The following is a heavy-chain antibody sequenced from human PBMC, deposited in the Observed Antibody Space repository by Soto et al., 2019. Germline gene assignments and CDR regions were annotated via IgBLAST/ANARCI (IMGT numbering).Heavy chain of an antibody. CDR2: ISPSGGST. Sequence: ASVKVSCKGSGYTFPSHYMHGVRQPPGQGLEWMGIISPSGGSTSYAQKFQGRVTMTRDTSTSTVYMEMSSLRSEDTAVYYCARVFPTVGLHYYAMDVWGQGTMVTVSS. J-gene: IGHJ6*02. CDR1: GYTFPSHY. V-gene: IGHV1-46*01. D-gene: IGHD4-17*01. CDR3: ARVFPTVGLHYYAMDV.